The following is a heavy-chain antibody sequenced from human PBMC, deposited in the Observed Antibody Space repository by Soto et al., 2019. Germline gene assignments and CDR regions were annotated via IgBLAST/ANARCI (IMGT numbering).Heavy chain of an antibody. CDR3: ARVVPGAEAWFGP. J-gene: IGHJ5*02. V-gene: IGHV1-8*01. CDR1: GYSFTNND. D-gene: IGHD2-2*01. Sequence: ASVKVSCKASGYSFTNNDVSWVRQATGQGLEWMGWMNPGSGDTGYAQKFQGRVSMTTDTSPTTAYMELRSLRSDDTAVYYCARVVPGAEAWFGPWGQGTLVTVSS. CDR2: MNPGSGDT.